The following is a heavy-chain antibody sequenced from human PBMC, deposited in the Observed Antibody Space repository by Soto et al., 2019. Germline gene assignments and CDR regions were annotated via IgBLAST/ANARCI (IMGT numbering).Heavy chain of an antibody. CDR1: GDSVTSNVW. CDR2: AYHNGLT. J-gene: IGHJ4*02. CDR3: ARDAAVPGESDRFDY. Sequence: PSETLSLTCAVSGDSVTSNVWWSCVRQPPGKGLEWIGEAYHNGLTDYNPSLKSRVTMSVDTSKNEFSLKLTSLTAADTAIYYCARDAAVPGESDRFDYWGQGTLVTVSS. V-gene: IGHV4-4*02. D-gene: IGHD6-19*01.